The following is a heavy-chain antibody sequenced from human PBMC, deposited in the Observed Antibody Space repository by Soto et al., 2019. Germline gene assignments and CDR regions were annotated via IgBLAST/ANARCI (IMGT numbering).Heavy chain of an antibody. CDR2: IYYSVST. J-gene: IGHJ4*02. V-gene: IGHV4-59*01. CDR3: ARAVGYFDY. CDR1: GGSISSYY. Sequence: PSETLSLTCTVSGGSISSYYWSWIRQPPGKGLEWIGYIYYSVSTNYNPSLKSRVTISVDTSKNQFSLKLSSVTAADTAVYYCARAVGYFDYWGQGTLVTVSS.